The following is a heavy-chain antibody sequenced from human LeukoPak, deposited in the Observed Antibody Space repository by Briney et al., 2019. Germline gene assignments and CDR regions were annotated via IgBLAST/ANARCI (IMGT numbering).Heavy chain of an antibody. J-gene: IGHJ4*02. CDR1: GGSISSSSYF. CDR3: ARLWKNGPRTFDY. V-gene: IGHV4-39*01. Sequence: SETLSLTCTVSGGSISSSSYFWGWIRQPPEKGPEWIGSIYYSGSTYYNPSLKSRVTISVDTSENQFSLRLNSVTAADTAVYYCARLWKNGPRTFDYWGQGTLVTVSS. D-gene: IGHD1-1*01. CDR2: IYYSGST.